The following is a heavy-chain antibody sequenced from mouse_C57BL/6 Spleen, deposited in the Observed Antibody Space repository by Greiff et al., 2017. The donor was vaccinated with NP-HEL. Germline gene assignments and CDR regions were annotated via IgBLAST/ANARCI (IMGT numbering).Heavy chain of an antibody. CDR2: INPNYGTT. CDR3: ARRGYGSSSWYFDV. J-gene: IGHJ1*03. V-gene: IGHV1-39*01. Sequence: VQLQQSGPELVKPGASVKISCKASGYSFTDYNMNWVKQSNGKSLEWIGVINPNYGTTSYNQTFKGKATLTVDQSSSTAYMQLISLTSEDSAVYYCARRGYGSSSWYFDVWGTGTTVTVSS. CDR1: GYSFTDYN. D-gene: IGHD1-1*01.